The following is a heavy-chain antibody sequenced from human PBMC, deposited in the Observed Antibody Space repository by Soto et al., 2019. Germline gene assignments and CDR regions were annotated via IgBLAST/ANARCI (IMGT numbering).Heavy chain of an antibody. Sequence: PSETLSLTCTVSGDSISRNGYFWTWIRQHPGKGLEWIGYIYNSGSSYYNPSLKSRVIISVDTSKNHFSLNLTAVTAADTAVYYCARGTSWQLPFDYWGQGTLVTVSS. D-gene: IGHD6-13*01. CDR3: ARGTSWQLPFDY. J-gene: IGHJ4*02. V-gene: IGHV4-31*03. CDR1: GDSISRNGYF. CDR2: IYNSGSS.